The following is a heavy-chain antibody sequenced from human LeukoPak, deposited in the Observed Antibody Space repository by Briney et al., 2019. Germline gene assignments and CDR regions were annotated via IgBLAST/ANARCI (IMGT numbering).Heavy chain of an antibody. J-gene: IGHJ4*02. CDR2: VGAAGDT. D-gene: IGHD5-18*01. V-gene: IGHV3-13*01. Sequence: GGSLRLSCAASGFNLSYYDMHWVRQTTGKGLECVSAVGAAGDTYYPGSVKGRFTISRENARNSLYLQMNSLRAEDTAVYYCARSPRGYSYGHIDYWGQGTLVTVSS. CDR3: ARSPRGYSYGHIDY. CDR1: GFNLSYYD.